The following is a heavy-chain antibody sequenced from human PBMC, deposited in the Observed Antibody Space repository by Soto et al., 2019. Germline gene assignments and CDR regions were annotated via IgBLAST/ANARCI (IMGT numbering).Heavy chain of an antibody. Sequence: EVQLVESGGGLVKPGGSLRLSCAASGFTFSSYSMNWVRQAPGKGLEWVSSISSSSSYIYYADSVKGRFTISRDNANNSLYLQMNSLRAEDTAVYYCARDLRGRSSRWGGDYWGQGTLVTVSS. CDR1: GFTFSSYS. V-gene: IGHV3-21*01. D-gene: IGHD6-13*01. J-gene: IGHJ4*02. CDR2: ISSSSSYI. CDR3: ARDLRGRSSRWGGDY.